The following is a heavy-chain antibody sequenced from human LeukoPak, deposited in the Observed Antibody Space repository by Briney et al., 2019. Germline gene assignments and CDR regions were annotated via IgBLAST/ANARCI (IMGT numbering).Heavy chain of an antibody. V-gene: IGHV4-34*01. CDR3: ARRYCSGGSCYWFDP. CDR1: GGSFSGYY. J-gene: IGHJ5*02. Sequence: NPSETLSLTCAVYGGSFSGYYWSWIRQPPGQGLEWIGEINHSGSTNYNPSLKSRVTISVDTSKSLFSLKLSSVTAADTAVYYCARRYCSGGSCYWFDPWGQGTLVTVSS. CDR2: INHSGST. D-gene: IGHD2-15*01.